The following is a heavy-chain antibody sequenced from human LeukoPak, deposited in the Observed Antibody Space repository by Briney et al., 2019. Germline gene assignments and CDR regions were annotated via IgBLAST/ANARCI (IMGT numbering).Heavy chain of an antibody. J-gene: IGHJ4*02. CDR2: IFYSGST. D-gene: IGHD4/OR15-4a*01. CDR1: GDSMRSYY. V-gene: IGHV4-59*08. CDR3: ARMGNPSMVTADY. Sequence: SETLSLTCTVSGDSMRSYYWSWIRQPPGKGLEWIGYIFYSGSTMYNPSLKSRVTISVDTSKSQFSLKMNSVTAADTAVYYCARMGNPSMVTADYWGQGTLVTVSS.